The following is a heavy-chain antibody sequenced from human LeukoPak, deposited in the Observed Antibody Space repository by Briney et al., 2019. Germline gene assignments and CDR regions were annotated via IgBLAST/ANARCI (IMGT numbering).Heavy chain of an antibody. J-gene: IGHJ4*02. D-gene: IGHD1-1*01. Sequence: GGSLRLSCAASGFTFSNAWMSWVRQAPGKGLGWVGRIKSKTDGGTTDYAAPVKGRFTISRDDSKNTLYMQMNSLKTEDTAVYYCTTDLRLGLDNTGYWGQGTLVTVSS. CDR1: GFTFSNAW. CDR3: TTDLRLGLDNTGY. V-gene: IGHV3-15*01. CDR2: IKSKTDGGTT.